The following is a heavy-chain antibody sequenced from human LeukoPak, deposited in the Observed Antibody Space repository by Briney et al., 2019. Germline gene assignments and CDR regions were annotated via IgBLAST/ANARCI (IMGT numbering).Heavy chain of an antibody. Sequence: SETLSLTCTVSGGSISSYYWSWIRQPPGKGLQWIGYIYYSGSTNYNPSLKSRVPISVDTSKNQFSLKLSSVTAADTAVYYCARVRGSGSYSHFDYWGQGTLVTVSS. CDR3: ARVRGSGSYSHFDY. D-gene: IGHD3-10*01. CDR2: IYYSGST. J-gene: IGHJ4*02. V-gene: IGHV4-59*01. CDR1: GGSISSYY.